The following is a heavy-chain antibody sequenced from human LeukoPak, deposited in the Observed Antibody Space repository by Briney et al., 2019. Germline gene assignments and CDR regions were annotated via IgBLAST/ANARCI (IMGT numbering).Heavy chain of an antibody. CDR1: GFTFSTDW. CDR2: IKQDGSEK. V-gene: IGHV3-7*01. J-gene: IGHJ4*02. Sequence: GSLRLSCAVSGFTFSTDWMSWVRRAPGKGLGWAANIKQDGSEKYYVDSGEGRFTISRDNARDSLYLQMNSLRAEDTAVYDCARGRRNGYDLRLPSDRVDYWGQGTLVTVSS. CDR3: ARGRRNGYDLRLPSDRVDY. D-gene: IGHD5-24*01.